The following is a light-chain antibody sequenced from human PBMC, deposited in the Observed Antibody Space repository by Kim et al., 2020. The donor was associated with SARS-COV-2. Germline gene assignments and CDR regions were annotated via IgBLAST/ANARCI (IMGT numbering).Light chain of an antibody. CDR1: QNVRNY. CDR3: QQRSDWPPLT. V-gene: IGKV3-11*01. J-gene: IGKJ4*01. Sequence: LSPGERAILSCMASQNVRNYLAWYQQRPGQPPRLLIHDASVSAAGIPARFSASGSGTDFTLTINSLEPEDFAVYYCQQRSDWPPLTFGGGTKLEI. CDR2: DAS.